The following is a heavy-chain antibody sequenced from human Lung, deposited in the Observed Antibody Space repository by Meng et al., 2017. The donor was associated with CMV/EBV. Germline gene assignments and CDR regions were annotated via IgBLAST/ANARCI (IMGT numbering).Heavy chain of an antibody. Sequence: SETXSPXXTVSGGSISSGDYYWSWIRQPPRKGLEWIGYIYYSGNTYYNPSLKSRVTISVDTSKNQFSLKLSSVTAADTAVYYCARARGHYDFWSGYLNWFDPWGQGXLVTVSS. V-gene: IGHV4-30-4*08. CDR1: GGSISSGDYY. J-gene: IGHJ5*02. CDR3: ARARGHYDFWSGYLNWFDP. D-gene: IGHD3-3*01. CDR2: IYYSGNT.